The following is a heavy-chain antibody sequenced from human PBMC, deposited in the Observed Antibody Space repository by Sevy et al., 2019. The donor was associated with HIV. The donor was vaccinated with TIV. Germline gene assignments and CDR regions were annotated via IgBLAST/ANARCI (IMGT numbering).Heavy chain of an antibody. CDR3: AKWDADRRWFFDY. CDR1: GFTFSSYN. J-gene: IGHJ4*02. D-gene: IGHD1-26*01. CDR2: ISSGSSYV. Sequence: GGSLRLSCVASGFTFSSYNMNWVRQAPGKGLEWVSSISSGSSYVYHADPVKGRFTISGDNAKNSLYLQMNSLRAEDTAVYYCAKWDADRRWFFDYWGQGTLVTVSS. V-gene: IGHV3-21*06.